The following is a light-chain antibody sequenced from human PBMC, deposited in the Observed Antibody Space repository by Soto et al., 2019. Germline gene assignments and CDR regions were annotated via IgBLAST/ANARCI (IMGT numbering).Light chain of an antibody. CDR1: QTISSW. CDR3: HQYHYWSRPS. Sequence: DIQMTQSPSTLSGSVGDRVTITCRASQTISSWLAWYQQKPGKAPKLLIYKASTLKSGVPSRFSGSGSGTEFTLTISSLQSEDFAVYYCHQYHYWSRPSFGGGTKVDIK. V-gene: IGKV1-5*03. CDR2: KAS. J-gene: IGKJ4*01.